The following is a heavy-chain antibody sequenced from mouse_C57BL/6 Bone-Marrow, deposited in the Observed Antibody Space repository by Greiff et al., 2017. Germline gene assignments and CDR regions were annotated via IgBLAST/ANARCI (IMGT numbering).Heavy chain of an antibody. CDR1: GFSLIPFSIF. CDR2: IWWDDDK. Sequence: QVTLKESGPGPFHPSQTLLQTCSLSGFSLIPFSIFLFFTLHPSFNFLEFLSHIWWDDDKYYNPALKSRLTISKDTSKNQVFLKIANVDTADTATYYCARMRGVHFDYWGQGTTLTVSS. CDR3: ARMRGVHFDY. V-gene: IGHV8-8*01. J-gene: IGHJ2*01.